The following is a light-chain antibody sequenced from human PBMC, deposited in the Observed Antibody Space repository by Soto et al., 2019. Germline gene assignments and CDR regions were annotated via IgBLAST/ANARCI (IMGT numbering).Light chain of an antibody. V-gene: IGLV2-14*01. J-gene: IGLJ2*01. CDR1: SSDVGGYNY. CDR2: KVI. Sequence: QSALTQPASVSGSPGKSITISCTGTSSDVGGYNYVSWYQQHPGKVPRPMIYKVINRPSGVANRCSVSKSGIVASLSISGLRTEDEGGCYCISYTINSPVLLFGGGTKLTVL. CDR3: ISYTINSPVLL.